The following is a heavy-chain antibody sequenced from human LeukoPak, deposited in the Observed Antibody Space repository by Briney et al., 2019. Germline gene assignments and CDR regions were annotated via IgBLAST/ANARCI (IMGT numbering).Heavy chain of an antibody. CDR2: ISSSGSTI. J-gene: IGHJ4*02. V-gene: IGHV3-11*01. D-gene: IGHD1-26*01. Sequence: GGSLRLSCAASGFTFSDYYMSWIRQAPGKGLEWVSYISSSGSTIYYADSVKGRFTISRDNSKNTLYLQMNSLRAEDTAVYYCAKSGSYWGYYFDYWGQGTLVTVSS. CDR1: GFTFSDYY. CDR3: AKSGSYWGYYFDY.